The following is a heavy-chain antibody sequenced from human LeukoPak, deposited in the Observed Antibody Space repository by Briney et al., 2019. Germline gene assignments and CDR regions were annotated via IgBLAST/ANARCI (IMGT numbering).Heavy chain of an antibody. CDR2: ISSSSSYI. CDR3: ARIERSGSY. CDR1: GFTFSSYS. J-gene: IGHJ4*02. D-gene: IGHD1-26*01. V-gene: IGHV3-21*01. Sequence: PGGPLRLSCAASGFTFSSYSMNWVRQSPGKGLEWVSSISSSSSYIYYADSVKGRFTISRDNAKNSLYLQMKSLRAEDTAVYYCARIERSGSYWGQGTLVTVSS.